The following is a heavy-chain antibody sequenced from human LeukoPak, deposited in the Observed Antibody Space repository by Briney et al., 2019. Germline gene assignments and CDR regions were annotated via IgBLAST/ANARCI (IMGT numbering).Heavy chain of an antibody. CDR1: GFTFSSYG. Sequence: GRSLRLSCAASGFTFSSYGMHGVRQAPGKGLEWVAVISYDGSNKYYADSVKGRFTISRDNSKNTLYLQMNSLRAEDTAVYYCAKAPGGCSSTSCYSLDYWGQGTLVTVSS. CDR2: ISYDGSNK. CDR3: AKAPGGCSSTSCYSLDY. D-gene: IGHD2-2*01. J-gene: IGHJ4*02. V-gene: IGHV3-30*18.